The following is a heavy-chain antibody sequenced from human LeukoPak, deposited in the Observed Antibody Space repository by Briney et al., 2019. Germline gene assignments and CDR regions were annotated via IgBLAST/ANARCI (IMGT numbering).Heavy chain of an antibody. Sequence: SQTLSLTCAISGDSVSSNSAAWNWIRQSPSRGLEWLGRTYYRSKWYNDYAVSVKSRITINPDTSKNQFSLKLSSVTAADTAVYYCARGRLGYCSSTSCPRGWFDPWGQGTLVTVSS. D-gene: IGHD2-2*01. CDR1: GDSVSSNSAA. J-gene: IGHJ5*02. CDR3: ARGRLGYCSSTSCPRGWFDP. CDR2: TYYRSKWYN. V-gene: IGHV6-1*01.